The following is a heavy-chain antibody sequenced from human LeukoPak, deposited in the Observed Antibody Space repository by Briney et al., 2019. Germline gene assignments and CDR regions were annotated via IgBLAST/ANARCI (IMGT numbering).Heavy chain of an antibody. J-gene: IGHJ4*02. CDR2: IYYSGST. D-gene: IGHD3-9*01. CDR1: GGSISSYY. CDR3: ARELLRHDILTGSYFDY. V-gene: IGHV4-59*01. Sequence: SETLSLTCTVSGGSISSYYWSWIRQPPGKGLEWIGYIYYSGSTNYNPSLKSRVTISVDTSKNQSSLKLSSVTAADTAVYYCARELLRHDILTGSYFDYWGQGTLVTVSS.